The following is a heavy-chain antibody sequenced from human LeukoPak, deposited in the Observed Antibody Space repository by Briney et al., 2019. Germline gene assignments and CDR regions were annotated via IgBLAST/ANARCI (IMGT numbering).Heavy chain of an antibody. CDR2: MNPNSGNT. CDR3: ARGSGSTSRYYYYYMDV. Sequence: ASVKVSCKASGYTFTSYDINWVRQATGQGLEWMGWMNPNSGNTGYAQKFQARVTITRNTSISTAYMELSSLRSEDTAVYYCARGSGSTSRYYYYYMDVWGKGTTVTVSS. J-gene: IGHJ6*03. CDR1: GYTFTSYD. D-gene: IGHD2-2*01. V-gene: IGHV1-8*03.